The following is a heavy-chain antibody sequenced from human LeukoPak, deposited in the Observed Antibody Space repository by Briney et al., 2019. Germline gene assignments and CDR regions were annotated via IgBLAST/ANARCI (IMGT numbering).Heavy chain of an antibody. CDR3: ARNYYGIDV. Sequence: HSQTLSFTCAISGDSVSSKSVAWNWIRQSPSRGLEWLGKTYYRSKWYNDFAESVKRRISINPDTSKNQFSLQLNSVTPEDTAVYYCARNYYGIDVWGQGTTVTVSS. V-gene: IGHV6-1*01. CDR1: GDSVSSKSVA. CDR2: TYYRSKWYN. J-gene: IGHJ6*02. D-gene: IGHD3-10*01.